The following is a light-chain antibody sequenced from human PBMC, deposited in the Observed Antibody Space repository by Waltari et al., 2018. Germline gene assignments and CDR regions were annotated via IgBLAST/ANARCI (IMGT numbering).Light chain of an antibody. CDR2: DVS. V-gene: IGLV2-14*03. CDR1: VYNY. J-gene: IGLJ1*01. CDR3: SSYTSSSTYV. Sequence: QSALTQPASVSGSLGQAITISCAGVYNYVSWYQQHPGNAPKLIIFDVSKRPSGVSNRFSGSRSGNTASLTISGLQAEDEANYFCSSYTSSSTYVFGTGTKVT.